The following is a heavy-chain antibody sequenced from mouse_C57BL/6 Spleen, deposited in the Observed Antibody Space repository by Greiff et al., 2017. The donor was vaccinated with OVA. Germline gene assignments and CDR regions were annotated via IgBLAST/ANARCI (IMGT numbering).Heavy chain of an antibody. J-gene: IGHJ4*01. V-gene: IGHV5-9-1*02. CDR1: GFTFSSYA. CDR3: TREGYYGSSSMDY. CDR2: ISSGGDYI. D-gene: IGHD1-1*01. Sequence: EVKVVESGEGLVKPGGSLKLSCAASGFTFSSYAMSWVRQTPEKRLEWVAYISSGGDYIYYADTVKGRFTISRDNARNTLYLQMSSLKSEDTAMYYCTREGYYGSSSMDYWGQGTSVTVSS.